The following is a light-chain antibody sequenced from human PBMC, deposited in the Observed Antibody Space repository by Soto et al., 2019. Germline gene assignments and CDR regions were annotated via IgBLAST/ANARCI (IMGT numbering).Light chain of an antibody. V-gene: IGKV3-15*01. Sequence: EVVMTQSPATLSVSPGERATLSCRASQSLSYTVAWYHQKPGQAPGLLIYGASTRATGIPARFTGSGSGTEFTLTISSLQSEDFGVYYCQQYRSWPRTFGQGTKVEI. J-gene: IGKJ1*01. CDR3: QQYRSWPRT. CDR2: GAS. CDR1: QSLSYT.